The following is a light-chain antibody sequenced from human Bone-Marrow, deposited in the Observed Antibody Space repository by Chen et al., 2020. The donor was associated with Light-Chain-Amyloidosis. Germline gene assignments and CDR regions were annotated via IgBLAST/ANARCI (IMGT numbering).Light chain of an antibody. CDR2: QDS. V-gene: IGLV3-1*01. Sequence: SYELTQPPSVSVSPGQTASITCSGDKLGDKYACWYQQKPGQSPVLVIYQDSKRPSGIPERFSGSNSGNTATLTIRGTQAMDEADYYGQAWDSSTVVFGGGTKLTVL. CDR1: KLGDKY. J-gene: IGLJ2*01. CDR3: QAWDSSTVV.